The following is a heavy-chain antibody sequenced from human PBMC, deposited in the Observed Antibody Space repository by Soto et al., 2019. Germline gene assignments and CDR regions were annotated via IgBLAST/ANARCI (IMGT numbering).Heavy chain of an antibody. V-gene: IGHV4-59*08. J-gene: IGHJ4*02. CDR1: GASISSYF. Sequence: SETLSLTCTVSGASISSYFWNWIRQSPGKGLEYIRYIYYSGTTYYNPSLRGRVTISVDTSKKQFSLKLSSVTAADTAVYYCGAYDSGGYIWGQGTLVTVS. D-gene: IGHD3-22*01. CDR2: IYYSGTT. CDR3: GAYDSGGYI.